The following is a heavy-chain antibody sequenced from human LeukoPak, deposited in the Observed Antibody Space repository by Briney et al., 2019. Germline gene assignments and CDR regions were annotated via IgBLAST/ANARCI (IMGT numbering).Heavy chain of an antibody. V-gene: IGHV3-30*09. D-gene: IGHD1/OR15-1a*01. CDR3: ARFRAATTRFDY. Sequence: GGPLRLSCAASGFTFRNYAMYWVRQAPGRGLEWAAVVSFDGNTTFYSDSVKGRFATSRDNSKNTLYLEMNSLRPEDTAVYYCARFRAATTRFDYWGQGTLVTVSS. J-gene: IGHJ4*02. CDR1: GFTFRNYA. CDR2: VSFDGNTT.